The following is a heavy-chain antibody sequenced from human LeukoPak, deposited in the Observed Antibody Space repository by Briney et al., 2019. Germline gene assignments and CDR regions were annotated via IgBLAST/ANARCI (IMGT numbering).Heavy chain of an antibody. Sequence: SETLSLTCTVSGGSLSSGDYYWSWLRRPPGKGLEWIGYIYYSGSTYYNPSLKSRVTISVDTSKNQFSLKLSSVTVADTAVYYCASIAAAGAAVNYWGQGTLVTVSS. J-gene: IGHJ4*02. V-gene: IGHV4-30-4*01. CDR1: GGSLSSGDYY. D-gene: IGHD6-13*01. CDR2: IYYSGST. CDR3: ASIAAAGAAVNY.